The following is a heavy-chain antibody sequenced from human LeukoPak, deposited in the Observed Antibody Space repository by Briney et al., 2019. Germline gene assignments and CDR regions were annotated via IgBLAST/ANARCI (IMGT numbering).Heavy chain of an antibody. CDR2: IYTSGST. CDR1: GGSIRSYY. D-gene: IGHD6-19*01. CDR3: ARSMSSGWYGVFDY. Sequence: SETLSLTCTVSGGSIRSYYWSWIRQPPGKGLEWIGRIYTSGSTNYNPSLKSRVTMSVDTSKNQFSLKLSSVTAADTAVYYCARSMSSGWYGVFDYWGQGTLVTVSS. J-gene: IGHJ4*02. V-gene: IGHV4-4*07.